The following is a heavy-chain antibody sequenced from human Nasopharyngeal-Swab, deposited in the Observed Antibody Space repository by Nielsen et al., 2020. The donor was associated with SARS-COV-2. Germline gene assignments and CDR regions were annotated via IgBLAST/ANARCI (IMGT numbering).Heavy chain of an antibody. CDR3: ARAPTRSRYSSSLGAFDI. V-gene: IGHV4-59*01. Sequence: SETLSLTCTVSGGSISSYYWGWIRQPPGKGLEWIGYIYYSGSTNYNPSLKSRVTISVDTSKNQFSLKLSSVTAADTAVYYCARAPTRSRYSSSLGAFDIWGQGTMVTVSS. CDR1: GGSISSYY. CDR2: IYYSGST. J-gene: IGHJ3*02. D-gene: IGHD6-13*01.